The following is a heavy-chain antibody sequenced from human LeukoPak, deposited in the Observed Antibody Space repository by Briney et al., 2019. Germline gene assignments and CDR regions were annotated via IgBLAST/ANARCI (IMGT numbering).Heavy chain of an antibody. D-gene: IGHD5-18*01. Sequence: SETLSLTCTVSGGSISSYYWSWIRQPPGKGLEWIGYIYYSGSTNYNPSLKSRVTISVDTSKNQFSLKLSSVTAADTAGYYCARCFVSYGVLDWGQGTLVTVSS. CDR2: IYYSGST. V-gene: IGHV4-59*01. CDR1: GGSISSYY. CDR3: ARCFVSYGVLD. J-gene: IGHJ4*02.